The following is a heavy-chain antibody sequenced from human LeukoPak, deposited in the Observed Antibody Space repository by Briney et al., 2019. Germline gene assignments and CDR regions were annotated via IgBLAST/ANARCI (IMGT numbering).Heavy chain of an antibody. Sequence: ASVKVSCKASGYTLTELSMHWVRQAPGKGLEWMGGFDPEDGETIYAQKFQGRVTMTEDTSTDTAYMELSSLRSEDTAVYYCATAGSSPSLGDFDYWGQGTLVTVSS. CDR2: FDPEDGET. CDR3: ATAGSSPSLGDFDY. V-gene: IGHV1-24*01. J-gene: IGHJ4*02. D-gene: IGHD6-6*01. CDR1: GYTLTELS.